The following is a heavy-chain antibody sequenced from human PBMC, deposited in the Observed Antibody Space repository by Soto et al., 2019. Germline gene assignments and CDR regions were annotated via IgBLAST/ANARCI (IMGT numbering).Heavy chain of an antibody. CDR1: GYSFTNYW. D-gene: IGHD2-21*01. Sequence: PGESLKISCKGSGYSFTNYWIGWVRQMPGKGLEWMGIIYPDYSDTRYSPSFQGQVTISADKSDSTAYLQWSSLKASDTAMYYCARHRQGQVQHAAYYTWGQGTRVTDS. J-gene: IGHJ3*02. CDR2: IYPDYSDT. V-gene: IGHV5-51*01. CDR3: ARHRQGQVQHAAYYT.